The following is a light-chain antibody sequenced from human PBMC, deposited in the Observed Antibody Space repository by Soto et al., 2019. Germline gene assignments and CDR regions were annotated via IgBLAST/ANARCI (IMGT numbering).Light chain of an antibody. CDR1: SSNIGSNS. J-gene: IGLJ3*02. CDR2: NNN. CDR3: AAWDASLNAWV. Sequence: QSVLTQPPSESGTPGQRVTISCSGSSSNIGSNSVTWFQQLPGTAPNLLISNNNQRPSGVPDRFSGSKSGTLASLAINGLQSEDEADYFCAAWDASLNAWVFGGGTKLTVL. V-gene: IGLV1-44*01.